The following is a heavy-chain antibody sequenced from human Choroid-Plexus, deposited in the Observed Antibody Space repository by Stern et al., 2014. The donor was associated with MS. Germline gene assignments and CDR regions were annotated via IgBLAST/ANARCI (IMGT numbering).Heavy chain of an antibody. D-gene: IGHD2/OR15-2a*01. Sequence: DQLVASGGGVVQPGRPLRLSCVASGFTFGRCAMHWVRQAPGKGLEWLAGVSYDGSNKYYADSVKGRFTISRDNSQNTLYMQMSSLRPEDTAVYYCAKDRQYLTYFFDHWGQGSLVTVSS. CDR2: VSYDGSNK. CDR3: AKDRQYLTYFFDH. V-gene: IGHV3-30*18. J-gene: IGHJ5*02. CDR1: GFTFGRCA.